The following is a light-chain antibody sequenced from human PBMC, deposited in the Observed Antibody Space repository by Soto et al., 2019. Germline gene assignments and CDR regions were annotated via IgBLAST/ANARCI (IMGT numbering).Light chain of an antibody. J-gene: IGLJ1*01. CDR3: CSYAGSSKV. Sequence: QSVLTQPASVSGSPGQSITISCTGTSSDVGSYNLVSWYQQHPGKAPKLMIYEGSKRPSGVSNRFSGSKSGNTASLTISGLQAEDEADHYCCSYAGSSKVFGTGTKATVL. V-gene: IGLV2-23*01. CDR2: EGS. CDR1: SSDVGSYNL.